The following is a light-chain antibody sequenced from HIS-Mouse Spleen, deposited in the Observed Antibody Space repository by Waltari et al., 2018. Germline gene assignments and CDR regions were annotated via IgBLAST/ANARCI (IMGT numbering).Light chain of an antibody. CDR3: AAWDDSLSGPWV. Sequence: QSVLTQPPSASGTPGQRVTISCSGSSSNIGSNYVYWYQQLPGTAPKRLSYRNNQRPSGAPDRFSGSKSGTSASRAISGLRSEDEADYYCAAWDDSLSGPWVFGGGTKLTVL. V-gene: IGLV1-47*01. CDR1: SSNIGSNY. CDR2: RNN. J-gene: IGLJ3*02.